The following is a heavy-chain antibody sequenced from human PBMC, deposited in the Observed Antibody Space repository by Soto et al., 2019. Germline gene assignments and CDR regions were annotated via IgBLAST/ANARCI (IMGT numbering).Heavy chain of an antibody. D-gene: IGHD2-2*02. J-gene: IGHJ4*02. Sequence: EVQLVESGGGLVQRGGSLRLSCAGSGFTFRDYWMNWVRQAPGKGLEWVANINQDGSQRYYVDSVKGRVTISRHNAKNSLDLEMNSLRAEDTGVYYCAKYPSAEDYWGQGTLVTVSS. CDR2: INQDGSQR. CDR3: AKYPSAEDY. CDR1: GFTFRDYW. V-gene: IGHV3-7*01.